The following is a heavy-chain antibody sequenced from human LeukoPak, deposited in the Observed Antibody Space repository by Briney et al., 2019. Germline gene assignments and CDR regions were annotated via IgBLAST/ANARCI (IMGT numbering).Heavy chain of an antibody. D-gene: IGHD2-15*01. CDR2: INHSGNT. CDR1: GGSFSGYY. J-gene: IGHJ4*02. CDR3: ATLVVVAATFDY. V-gene: IGHV4-34*01. Sequence: SETLSLTCAVYGGSFSGYYWSWIRQPPGKGLEWIGEINHSGNTNYNPSLKSRVTISVDTSKNQFSLKLSSVTAADTAVYYCATLVVVAATFDYWGQGTLVTVSS.